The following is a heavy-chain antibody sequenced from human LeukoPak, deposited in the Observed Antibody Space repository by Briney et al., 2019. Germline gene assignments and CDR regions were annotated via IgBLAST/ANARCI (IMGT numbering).Heavy chain of an antibody. CDR3: ASLGGTYYYDSSGSYYFDY. Sequence: ASVKVSCKASGYTFTGYYMHWVRQAPGQGLEWMGRINANSGRTIYAQKFQGRVTMTRDTSISTAYMELSRLRSDDTAVYYCASLGGTYYYDSSGSYYFDYWGQGTLVTVSS. J-gene: IGHJ4*02. CDR2: INANSGRT. CDR1: GYTFTGYY. D-gene: IGHD3-22*01. V-gene: IGHV1-2*06.